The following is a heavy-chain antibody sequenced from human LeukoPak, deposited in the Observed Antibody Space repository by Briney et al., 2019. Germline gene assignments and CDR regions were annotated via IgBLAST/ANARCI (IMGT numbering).Heavy chain of an antibody. D-gene: IGHD3-10*01. CDR2: IKSKTDGGTT. Sequence: GGSLRLSCAASGFTFSNAWMSWVRQAPGKGLEWDGRIKSKTDGGTTDYAAPVKGRFTISRDDSKNTLYLQMNSLKTEDTAVYYCTTEGYYGSGSYSDYWGQGTLVTVSS. CDR3: TTEGYYGSGSYSDY. J-gene: IGHJ4*02. V-gene: IGHV3-15*01. CDR1: GFTFSNAW.